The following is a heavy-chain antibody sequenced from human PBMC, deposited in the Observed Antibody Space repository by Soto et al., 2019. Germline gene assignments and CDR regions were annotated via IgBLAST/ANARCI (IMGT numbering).Heavy chain of an antibody. J-gene: IGHJ4*02. D-gene: IGHD3-10*01. CDR1: GFTFSSYW. V-gene: IGHV3-7*04. CDR2: IKEDGSER. CDR3: ARATGADKEDY. Sequence: ESGGGLVQPGGSLRLSCAASGFTFSSYWMSWVRQAPGKGLEWVANIKEDGSERYYVDSVKGRFIISRDNAKNSLYLQMNSLRAEDTAVYYCARATGADKEDYWGQGTLVTVSS.